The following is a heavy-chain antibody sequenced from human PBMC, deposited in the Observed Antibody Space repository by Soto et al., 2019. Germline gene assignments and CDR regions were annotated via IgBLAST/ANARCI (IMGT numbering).Heavy chain of an antibody. V-gene: IGHV4-59*08. CDR1: GGSISTCY. CDR3: GRHRDYGVRYFDF. Sequence: SETPSLPCSVSGGSISTCYGSCFRQPAGKGLEEIGNIYYSGSINYNPTIKSRITISVETSKIKFSMTLRFVAAADTAVYYCGRHRDYGVRYFDFWGQGTLVTVSS. J-gene: IGHJ4*02. D-gene: IGHD4-17*01. CDR2: IYYSGSI.